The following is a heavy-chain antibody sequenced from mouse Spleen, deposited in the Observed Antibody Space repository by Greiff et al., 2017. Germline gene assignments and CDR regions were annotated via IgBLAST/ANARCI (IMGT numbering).Heavy chain of an antibody. V-gene: IGHV10-1*01. CDR3: VRQYGKGAMDY. D-gene: IGHD2-10*02. CDR1: GFSFNTYA. Sequence: EVQLVESGGGLVQPKGSLKLSCAASGFSFNTYAMNWVRQAPGKGLEWVARIRSKSNNYATYYADSVKDRFTISRDDSESMLYLQMNNLKTEDTAMYYCVRQYGKGAMDYWGQGTSVTVSS. J-gene: IGHJ4*01. CDR2: IRSKSNNYAT.